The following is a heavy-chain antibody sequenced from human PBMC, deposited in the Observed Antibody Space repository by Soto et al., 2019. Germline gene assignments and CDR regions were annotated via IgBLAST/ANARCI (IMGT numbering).Heavy chain of an antibody. D-gene: IGHD3-22*01. Sequence: SVTLCLTYTVSGGSIRNYYWRWIRQPPGKGLEWIGYIYYSGSTNYNPSLKSRVTISVDTSKNQFSLKLSSVTAADTAVYYCARSEEGDSSGYYYGIYDYWGQGTLVTVS. CDR2: IYYSGST. V-gene: IGHV4-59*08. J-gene: IGHJ4*02. CDR3: ARSEEGDSSGYYYGIYDY. CDR1: GGSIRNYY.